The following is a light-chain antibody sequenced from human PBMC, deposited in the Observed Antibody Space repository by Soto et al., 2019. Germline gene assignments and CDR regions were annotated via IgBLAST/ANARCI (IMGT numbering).Light chain of an antibody. CDR1: SSDVGGYNY. CDR3: SSFAGTFFV. CDR2: EVN. V-gene: IGLV2-8*01. J-gene: IGLJ1*01. Sequence: QSALPQPPSASGSPGQSVTIFCTGTSSDVGGYNYVSWYQQHPGKVPKVLISEVNKRPSGVPDRFSGSKSGNTASLTVSGLQADDEADYYCSSFAGTFFVFGTGTKVTVL.